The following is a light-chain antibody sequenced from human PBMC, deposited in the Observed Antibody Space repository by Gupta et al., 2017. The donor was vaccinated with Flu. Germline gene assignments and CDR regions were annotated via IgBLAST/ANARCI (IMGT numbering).Light chain of an antibody. V-gene: IGLV1-44*01. CDR3: AGGDDIRNGWV. Sequence: TVTISCSGSGSKIGSNNISMNQQGPGTAPRLLMYGNNQRLSGVPDRFSGSKSGTSASLAISGLQSEDEADYYCAGGDDIRNGWVFGVGTKLTVL. J-gene: IGLJ3*02. CDR2: GNN. CDR1: GSKIGSNN.